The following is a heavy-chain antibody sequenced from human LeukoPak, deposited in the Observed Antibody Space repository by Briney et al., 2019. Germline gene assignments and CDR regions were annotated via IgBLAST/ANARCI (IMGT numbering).Heavy chain of an antibody. Sequence: SETLSLTCAVSDDSFSSHYWTWIRQPPGRGLEWIGYISYIGSTNYNPSLKSRVTISIDTSKNQFSLKLSSVTAADTAVYYCARDLVTVTKGFDIWGQGTMVSVSS. D-gene: IGHD4-17*01. V-gene: IGHV4-59*11. CDR1: DDSFSSHY. J-gene: IGHJ3*02. CDR3: ARDLVTVTKGFDI. CDR2: ISYIGST.